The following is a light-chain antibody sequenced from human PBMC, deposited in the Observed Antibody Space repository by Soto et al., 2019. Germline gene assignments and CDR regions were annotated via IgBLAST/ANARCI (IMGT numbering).Light chain of an antibody. CDR3: AAWDDSLYGLV. J-gene: IGLJ2*01. V-gene: IGLV1-44*01. CDR2: TND. Sequence: QSVLTQPPSTSGTPGQRVTISCSGSSTNVGINPVNWYQQFPGTAPRLLIYTNDQRPSGVPGRFSGSKSGTSASLDISGLQSEDEADYYCAAWDDSLYGLVFGGGNKLTVL. CDR1: STNVGINP.